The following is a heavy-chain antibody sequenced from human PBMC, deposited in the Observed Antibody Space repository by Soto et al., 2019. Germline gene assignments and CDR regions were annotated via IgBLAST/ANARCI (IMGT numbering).Heavy chain of an antibody. Sequence: GASVKVSCKASGGTFSSYTISWVRQAPGQGLEWMGRIIPILGIANYAQKFQGRVTITADKSTSTAYMELSSLKSEDTAVYYCARDRGDGYNNIWGQGTMVTVSS. CDR1: GGTFSSYT. D-gene: IGHD5-12*01. J-gene: IGHJ3*02. CDR3: ARDRGDGYNNI. V-gene: IGHV1-69*04. CDR2: IIPILGIA.